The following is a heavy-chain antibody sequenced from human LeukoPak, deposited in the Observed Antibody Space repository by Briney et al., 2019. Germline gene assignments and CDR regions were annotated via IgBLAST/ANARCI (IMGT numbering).Heavy chain of an antibody. J-gene: IGHJ2*01. CDR1: GLSLSNAW. CDR3: TTLGGDNWFDWYFDL. CDR2: IRAKVDGGTV. D-gene: IGHD1-1*01. V-gene: IGHV3-15*01. Sequence: GGSLRLSCAASGLSLSNAWMSWVRQVPGKGLEWLGRIRAKVDGGTVDYAAPVKGRFTISRDESENTLYLHLTSLKIEDAAVYYCTTLGGDNWFDWYFDLWGRSTLVTVSS.